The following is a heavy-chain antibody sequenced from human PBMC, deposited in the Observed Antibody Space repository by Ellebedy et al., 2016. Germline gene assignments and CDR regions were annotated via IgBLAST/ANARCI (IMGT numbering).Heavy chain of an antibody. Sequence: ASVKVSCXASGYTFTSYGISWVRQAPGQGLEWMGWISAYNGNTNYAQKLQGRVTMTTGTSTSTAYMELRSLRSDDTAVYYCARRVTTVTINWFDPWGQGTLVTVSS. V-gene: IGHV1-18*01. CDR1: GYTFTSYG. D-gene: IGHD4-17*01. CDR2: ISAYNGNT. J-gene: IGHJ5*02. CDR3: ARRVTTVTINWFDP.